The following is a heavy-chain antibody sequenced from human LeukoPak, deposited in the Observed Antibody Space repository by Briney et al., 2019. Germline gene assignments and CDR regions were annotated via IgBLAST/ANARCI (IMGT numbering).Heavy chain of an antibody. V-gene: IGHV4-59*01. J-gene: IGHJ4*02. CDR3: ARGGYQSDY. CDR1: GGSMSSYY. CDR2: VYYSGST. Sequence: SETLSLTCTVSGGSMSSYYWSWIRQPPGKGLEWIGYVYYSGSTIYSPSLRSRVSISVDTSKNQFSLKLRSVTAADTAVYYCARGGYQSDYWGQGTLVTVSS. D-gene: IGHD5-12*01.